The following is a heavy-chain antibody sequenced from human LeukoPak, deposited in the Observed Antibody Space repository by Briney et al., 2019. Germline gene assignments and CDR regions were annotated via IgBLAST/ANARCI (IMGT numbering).Heavy chain of an antibody. V-gene: IGHV3-30*18. J-gene: IGHJ1*01. CDR1: GFTFSNYG. CDR2: VAHDGSVT. CDR3: AKEPNAYSSGWYFQD. Sequence: GRSLRLSCAASGFTFSNYGMQWVRQAPGKGPDWVAVVAHDGSVTFYADSVKGRFTISRDNSKNTVDLQMYSLRAEDTAVYYCAKEPNAYSSGWYFQDWGQGTLVTVSS. D-gene: IGHD6-25*01.